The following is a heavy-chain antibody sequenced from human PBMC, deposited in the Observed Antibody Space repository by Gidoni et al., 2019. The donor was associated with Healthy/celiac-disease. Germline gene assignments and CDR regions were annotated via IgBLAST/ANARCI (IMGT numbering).Heavy chain of an antibody. J-gene: IGHJ3*02. CDR1: GGHFSSYA. V-gene: IGHV1-69*06. CDR2: IIPSFGTA. CDR3: ARLLSIAAHGAFDI. Sequence: QVQLVHSGAEVKKPGSSVQVSCKASGGHFSSYAISWVRQAHGQGLEWLGGIIPSFGTANDAQKFQGRVTITADKYTSTAYMELSSLRSEDTAVYYCARLLSIAAHGAFDIWGQGTMVTVSS. D-gene: IGHD6-6*01.